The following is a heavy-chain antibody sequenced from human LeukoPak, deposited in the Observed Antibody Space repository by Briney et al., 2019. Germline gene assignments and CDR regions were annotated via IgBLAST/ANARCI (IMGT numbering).Heavy chain of an antibody. J-gene: IGHJ2*01. CDR2: INSDGSST. V-gene: IGHV3-74*01. Sequence: GGSLRLSCAASGFTFSSYWMHWVRHAPGKGLVWVSRINSDGSSTSYADSVKGRFTISRDNAKNTLYLQMNSLRAEDTAVYYCARDYSGHWYFDLWGRGTLVTVSS. D-gene: IGHD4-11*01. CDR1: GFTFSSYW. CDR3: ARDYSGHWYFDL.